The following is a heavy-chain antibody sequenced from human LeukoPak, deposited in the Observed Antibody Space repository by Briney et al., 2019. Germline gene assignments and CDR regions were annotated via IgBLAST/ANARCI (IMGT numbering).Heavy chain of an antibody. Sequence: GASVKVSCKTSGYTFAGYFVHWVRQAPGQGLEWMGWINPNSGGTNYTQNFQGRVTITRDTSITTAYMELSGLTSDDTALYYYARDQGYGSGGYSFDYWGQGTRVTVSS. D-gene: IGHD3-10*01. V-gene: IGHV1-2*02. J-gene: IGHJ4*02. CDR2: INPNSGGT. CDR3: ARDQGYGSGGYSFDY. CDR1: GYTFAGYF.